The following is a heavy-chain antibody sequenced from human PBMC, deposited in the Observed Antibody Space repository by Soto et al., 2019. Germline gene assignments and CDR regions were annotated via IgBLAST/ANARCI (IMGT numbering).Heavy chain of an antibody. CDR3: ASTPLDYNWNVRPFDY. J-gene: IGHJ4*02. CDR2: ISYDGSNK. CDR1: GFTFSSYA. Sequence: PVGSLRLSCAASGFTFSSYAMHWVRQAPGKGLEWVAVISYDGSNKYYADSVKGRFTISRDNAKNSLYLQMNSLRAEDTAVYYCASTPLDYNWNVRPFDYWGQGTLVTVSS. V-gene: IGHV3-30-3*01. D-gene: IGHD1-20*01.